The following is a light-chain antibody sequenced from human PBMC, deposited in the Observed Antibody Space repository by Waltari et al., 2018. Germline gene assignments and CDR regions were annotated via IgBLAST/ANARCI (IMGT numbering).Light chain of an antibody. J-gene: IGKJ2*01. V-gene: IGKV2-29*02. CDR2: EVS. Sequence: DVVMTQSPLSLTVTPGQPASISYKSSQSLLHSDGTTYLYWYLQKPGQSPQLLIYEVSSRFSAVPDRFSGSGSGTDFTLKIGRVEAADVGVYYCMQGIHFPQTFGQGTKLEI. CDR3: MQGIHFPQT. CDR1: QSLLHSDGTTY.